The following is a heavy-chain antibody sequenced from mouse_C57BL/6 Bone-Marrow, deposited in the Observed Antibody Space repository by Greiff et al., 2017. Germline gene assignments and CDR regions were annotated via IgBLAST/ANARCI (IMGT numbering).Heavy chain of an antibody. CDR2: IIYSGST. Sequence: VQLKESGPGLAKPSQTLSLTCSVTGYSITSDYWNWIRKFPGNNLEYMGYIIYSGSTYYNPSLKSRISITRDTTKNQCYLQVNSVTTEDTASCDSAGGDSGWYFDVWGTGTTVTVSS. J-gene: IGHJ1*03. V-gene: IGHV3-8*01. D-gene: IGHD1-3*01. CDR3: AGGDSGWYFDV. CDR1: GYSITSDY.